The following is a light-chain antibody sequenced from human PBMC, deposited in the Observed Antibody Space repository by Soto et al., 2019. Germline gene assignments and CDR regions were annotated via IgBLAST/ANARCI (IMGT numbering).Light chain of an antibody. CDR3: QQYNNWPPIP. CDR1: LSVGRN. J-gene: IGKJ5*01. CDR2: DAS. V-gene: IGKV3-15*01. Sequence: ILRTHSPASLSVTPGERAARSCWVSLSVGRNLAWYQQNPGQAPRLLIYDASTRATGIPARFSGGGSGTEFTLSISSLQSEDFAVYYCQQYNNWPPIPFGQGTRLEI.